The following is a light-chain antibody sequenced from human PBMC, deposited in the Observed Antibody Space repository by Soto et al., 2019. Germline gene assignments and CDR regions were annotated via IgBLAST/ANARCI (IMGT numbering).Light chain of an antibody. Sequence: QSALTQPRSVSGSPGQSVTISCTGTSSDVGGYNYVSWYQQHPGKAPKVMIYEVSKRPSGVPDRFSGSKSGDTASLTISGLQAEDEADYYCCSYAGTYTNYVFGVGTQLTVL. CDR1: SSDVGGYNY. CDR2: EVS. CDR3: CSYAGTYTNYV. V-gene: IGLV2-11*01. J-gene: IGLJ7*01.